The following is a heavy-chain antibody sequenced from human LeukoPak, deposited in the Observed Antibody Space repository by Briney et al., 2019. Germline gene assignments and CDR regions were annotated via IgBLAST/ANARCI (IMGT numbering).Heavy chain of an antibody. J-gene: IGHJ4*02. Sequence: GGSLRLSCATSGFTFSSYDMHWVRQAPGKGLEWVAFIRYDGSNKYYADSVKGRFTISRDNSKNTLYLQMNSLRTEGTAVYYCAKSIPAIAVAVSTRQWGQGTLVTVSS. CDR3: AKSIPAIAVAVSTRQ. V-gene: IGHV3-30*02. CDR1: GFTFSSYD. CDR2: IRYDGSNK. D-gene: IGHD6-19*01.